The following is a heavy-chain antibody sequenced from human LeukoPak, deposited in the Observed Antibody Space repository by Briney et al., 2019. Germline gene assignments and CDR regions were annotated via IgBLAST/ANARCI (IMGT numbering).Heavy chain of an antibody. J-gene: IGHJ3*02. CDR2: ISAYNGNT. CDR1: GYTFTSYG. Sequence: ASVKVSCKASGYTFTSYGINWVRQAPGQGLEWMGWISAYNGNTNYAQKLQGRVTVTTDTSTSTVYMELRSLRSDDTAVYYCARGNGDNSGAYAFDIWGRGTMVTVSS. V-gene: IGHV1-18*01. D-gene: IGHD4-17*01. CDR3: ARGNGDNSGAYAFDI.